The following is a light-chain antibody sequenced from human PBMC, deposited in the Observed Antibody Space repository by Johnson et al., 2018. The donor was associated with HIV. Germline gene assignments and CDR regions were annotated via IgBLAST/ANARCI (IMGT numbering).Light chain of an antibody. J-gene: IGLJ1*01. CDR3: GTWDSSLSAYV. V-gene: IGLV1-51*01. CDR1: SSNIGNNY. Sequence: QSVLTQPPSVSAAPGQKVTISCSGSSSNIGNNYVSWYQHLPGTAPKLLIYDNNKRPSGIPDRFSGSKSGTSATLGITGLQTGDEADYYWGTWDSSLSAYVFGTGTKVTVL. CDR2: DNN.